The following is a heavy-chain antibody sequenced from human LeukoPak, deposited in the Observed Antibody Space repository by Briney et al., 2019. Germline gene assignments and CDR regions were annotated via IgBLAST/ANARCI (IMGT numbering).Heavy chain of an antibody. J-gene: IGHJ4*02. D-gene: IGHD6-19*01. CDR3: ARHTRYPGIAVASFDY. CDR1: GGSISSSDYY. V-gene: IGHV4-39*01. Sequence: PSETLSLTCTVSGGSISSSDYYWGWIRQPPGKGLEWIGSMCYSVNTYYNPSLKSRVTMSVDTSKNQFSLKLNSVTAADTAVYYCARHTRYPGIAVASFDYWGQGTLVTVSS. CDR2: MCYSVNT.